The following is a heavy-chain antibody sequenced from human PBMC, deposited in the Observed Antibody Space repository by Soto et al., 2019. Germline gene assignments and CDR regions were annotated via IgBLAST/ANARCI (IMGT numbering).Heavy chain of an antibody. J-gene: IGHJ4*02. CDR2: ISGSGGST. V-gene: IGHV3-23*01. Sequence: PGGSLRLSCAASGFTFSSYAMSWVRQAPGRGLEWVSAISGSGGSTYYADSVKGRFTISRDNSKNTLYLQMNSLRAEDTAVYYCAKGNPYYDFWSGYQYYFDYWGQGTLVTVS. D-gene: IGHD3-3*01. CDR3: AKGNPYYDFWSGYQYYFDY. CDR1: GFTFSSYA.